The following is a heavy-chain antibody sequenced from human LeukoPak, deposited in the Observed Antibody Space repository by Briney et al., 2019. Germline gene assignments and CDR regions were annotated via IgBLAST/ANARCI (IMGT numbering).Heavy chain of an antibody. Sequence: ASVKVSCKASGYTFTSYGISWVRQAPGQGLEWMGWISAYNGNTNYAQKFQGRVTITADESTSTAYMELSSLRSEDTAVYYCAGRGGYDYRRSGTAPDYWGQGTLVTVSS. J-gene: IGHJ4*02. D-gene: IGHD5-12*01. V-gene: IGHV1-18*01. CDR1: GYTFTSYG. CDR3: AGRGGYDYRRSGTAPDY. CDR2: ISAYNGNT.